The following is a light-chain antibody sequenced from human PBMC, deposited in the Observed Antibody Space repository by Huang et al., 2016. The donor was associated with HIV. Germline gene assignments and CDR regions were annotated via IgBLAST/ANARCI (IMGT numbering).Light chain of an antibody. V-gene: IGKV2-28*01. CDR1: QSLLHSNGHNY. J-gene: IGKJ1*01. CDR3: MQGLQSWT. CDR2: LGS. Sequence: DIVMVQSPVSLSVTPGEAASITCRSGQSLLHSNGHNYLDWYRQKPGQSPQLLIYLGSTRAAGVPDRFSGGGSGTDFTLKINRVEADDVGVYYCMQGLQSWTFGQGTKVEI.